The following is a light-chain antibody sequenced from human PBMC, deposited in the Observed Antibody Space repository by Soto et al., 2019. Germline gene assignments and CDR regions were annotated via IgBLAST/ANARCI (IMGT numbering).Light chain of an antibody. V-gene: IGLV2-14*01. CDR3: CSYTSTYTLL. J-gene: IGLJ2*01. Sequence: QSALTQPASVSGSPGQSITISCTGTSSDIGNYNYVSWYQQHPGKAPKVMIYEVHNRPSGVSNRFSGSKSGNTASLTISGLQAEDEADYYCCSYTSTYTLLFGGGTKVTGL. CDR1: SSDIGNYNY. CDR2: EVH.